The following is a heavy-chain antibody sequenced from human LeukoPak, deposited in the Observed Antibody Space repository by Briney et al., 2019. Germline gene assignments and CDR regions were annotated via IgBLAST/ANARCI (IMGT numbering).Heavy chain of an antibody. J-gene: IGHJ4*02. CDR2: ISADGATT. Sequence: GGSLRLSCAASGFTFVDYPMHWVRQVPGKGLEWVSLISADGATTYYADSVKGRFTISRDDSKTSLYLQMNSLRPEDTALYYCARDYYWGQGTLVTVSS. CDR3: ARDYY. CDR1: GFTFVDYP. V-gene: IGHV3-43*02.